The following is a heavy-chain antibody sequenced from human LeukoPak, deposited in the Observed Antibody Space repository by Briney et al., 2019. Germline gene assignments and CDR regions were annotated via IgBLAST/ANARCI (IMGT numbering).Heavy chain of an antibody. CDR1: GFTVSSNC. Sequence: GGSLRLSCAVSGFTVSSNCMSWVRQAPGKGLEWVSVIYPGGATYYADSVKGRFTISRDNSKNTLYLQMNSLRAEDTAVYYCTRDLTVYGGNPLYYFDYWGRGTLVTVSS. D-gene: IGHD4-23*01. J-gene: IGHJ4*02. CDR3: TRDLTVYGGNPLYYFDY. CDR2: IYPGGAT. V-gene: IGHV3-66*01.